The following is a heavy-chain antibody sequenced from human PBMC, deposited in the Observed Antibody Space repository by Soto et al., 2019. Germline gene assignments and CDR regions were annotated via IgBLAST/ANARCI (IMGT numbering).Heavy chain of an antibody. V-gene: IGHV3-74*01. Sequence: QTGGSLRLCCAASGFSFTTYVMGWVRQAPGKGLVWVSRINSDGGTTSYADSVKGRFTISRDNAKNTLYLQMNSLRAEDTAVYYCARCYIVATICYYGMDVWGQGTTVTVSS. CDR1: GFSFTTYV. CDR2: INSDGGTT. CDR3: ARCYIVATICYYGMDV. J-gene: IGHJ6*02. D-gene: IGHD5-12*01.